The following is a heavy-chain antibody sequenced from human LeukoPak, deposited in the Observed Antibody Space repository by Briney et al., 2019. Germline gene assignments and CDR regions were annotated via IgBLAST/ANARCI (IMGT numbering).Heavy chain of an antibody. Sequence: GESLKISCKGSGYTFTSYWIAWVRQMPGKGLEWMGVIYPGDSDTRYSPSFQGHVTISADRSLSTAYLQWSSLMASDTAMYFCATTPMLTEGLAYWGQGTLVTVSS. CDR1: GYTFTSYW. J-gene: IGHJ4*02. V-gene: IGHV5-51*01. D-gene: IGHD4/OR15-4a*01. CDR2: IYPGDSDT. CDR3: ATTPMLTEGLAY.